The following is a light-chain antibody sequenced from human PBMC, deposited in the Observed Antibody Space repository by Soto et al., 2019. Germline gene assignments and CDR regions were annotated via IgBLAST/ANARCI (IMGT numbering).Light chain of an antibody. CDR1: HRITSY. J-gene: IGKJ1*01. V-gene: IGKV1-39*01. Sequence: DVQLTHSVSALWANIEDRVTMTCRTSHRITSYLTWYQQKPGQAPRLLIYGSSSLHGGVPSRFSGSGSGTDFTLTISRLEPEDFATYYCQQCDSTTWTFGQGTKVDIK. CDR3: QQCDSTTWT. CDR2: GSS.